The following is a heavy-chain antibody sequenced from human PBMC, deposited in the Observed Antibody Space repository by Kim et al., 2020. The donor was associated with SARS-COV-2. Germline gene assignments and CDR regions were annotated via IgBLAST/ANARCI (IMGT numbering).Heavy chain of an antibody. CDR1: GGSISSGGYY. D-gene: IGHD2-2*01. J-gene: IGHJ3*02. Sequence: SETLSLTCTVSGGSISSGGYYWSWIRQHPGKGLEWIGNIYYSGSTYYNSSLKSRVTISVDTSKNQFSLKLTSVTAADTAVYYCARDAMRVAFDIWGQGTMVTVSS. CDR3: ARDAMRVAFDI. V-gene: IGHV4-31*03. CDR2: IYYSGST.